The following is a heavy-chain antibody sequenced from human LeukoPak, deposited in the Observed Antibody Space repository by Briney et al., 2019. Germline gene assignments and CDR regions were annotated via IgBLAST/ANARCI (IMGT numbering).Heavy chain of an antibody. CDR1: GGSISSGGYC. CDR3: ARAGDGYNYVNVDY. V-gene: IGHV4-31*03. CDR2: IYYSGST. J-gene: IGHJ4*02. Sequence: PSETLSLTCTVSGGSISSGGYCWSWIRQHPGKGLEWIGYIYYSGSTYYNPSLKSRVTISVDTSKNQFSLKLSSVTAADTAVYYCARAGDGYNYVNVDYWGQGTLVTVSS. D-gene: IGHD5-24*01.